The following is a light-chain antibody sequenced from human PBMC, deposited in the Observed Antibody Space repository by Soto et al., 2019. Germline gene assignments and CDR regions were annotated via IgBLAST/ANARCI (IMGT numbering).Light chain of an antibody. CDR3: QQYYIYPRS. CDR2: AAS. J-gene: IGKJ1*01. V-gene: IGKV1-8*01. CDR1: QGISTY. Sequence: AIRMTQSPSSFSASTGDRVTITCRASQGISTYLAWYQQKPGKAPKLLIYAASTLQSGVPSRFSGSGSGTDFTLTFSCLQSEDFATYYCQQYYIYPRSFGQGTKVEIK.